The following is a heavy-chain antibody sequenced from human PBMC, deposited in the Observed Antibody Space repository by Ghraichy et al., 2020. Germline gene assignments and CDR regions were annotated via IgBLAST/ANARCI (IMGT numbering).Heavy chain of an antibody. CDR2: IYYSGST. Sequence: ESLNISCTVSGGSISSYYWSWIRQPPGKGLEWIGYIYYSGSTNYNPSLKSRVTISVDTSKNQFSLKLSSVTAADTAVYYCARLRRGSYLLNWFDPWGQGTLVTVSS. J-gene: IGHJ5*02. CDR3: ARLRRGSYLLNWFDP. V-gene: IGHV4-59*08. CDR1: GGSISSYY. D-gene: IGHD1-26*01.